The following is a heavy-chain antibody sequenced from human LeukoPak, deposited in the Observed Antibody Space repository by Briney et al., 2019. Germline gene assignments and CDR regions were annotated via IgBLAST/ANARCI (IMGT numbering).Heavy chain of an antibody. Sequence: RASVKVSCKASGYTFTGYYIHWVRQAPGQGLEWMGWINPNSSGTNYAQKFQGRVTMTRDTSITTAYMELSRLRSDDTAVYYCARGGVDIVATIGSYYFDYWGQGTLVTVSS. CDR2: INPNSSGT. D-gene: IGHD5-12*01. CDR3: ARGGVDIVATIGSYYFDY. V-gene: IGHV1-2*02. CDR1: GYTFTGYY. J-gene: IGHJ4*02.